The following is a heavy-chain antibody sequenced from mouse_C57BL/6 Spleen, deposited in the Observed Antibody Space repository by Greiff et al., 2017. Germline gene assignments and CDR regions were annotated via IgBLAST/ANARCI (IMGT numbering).Heavy chain of an antibody. CDR3: ARERAGTYYYAMDY. Sequence: QVQLQQSGAELVKPGASVKISCKASGYAFSSYWMNWVKQRPGNGLEWIGQIYPGDGVTNYNGKFKGKATLTADKSSSTAYMQLSSLTSEDSAVYFCARERAGTYYYAMDYWGQGTSVTVSS. V-gene: IGHV1-80*01. D-gene: IGHD3-3*01. CDR1: GYAFSSYW. J-gene: IGHJ4*01. CDR2: IYPGDGVT.